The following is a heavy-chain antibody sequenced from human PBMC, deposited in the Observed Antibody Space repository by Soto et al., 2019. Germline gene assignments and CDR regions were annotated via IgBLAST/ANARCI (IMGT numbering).Heavy chain of an antibody. CDR3: AREEYYYGSGAFFDY. CDR1: GGTFSRYT. Sequence: QVQLVQSGAEVKKPGSSVKVSCKASGGTFSRYTISWVRQAPGQGLEWMGRIIPILGIAKYAQKFQGRVTITADKSTSTAYMEMSSLRSEDTAVYYSAREEYYYGSGAFFDYFGQGTLVTVSS. V-gene: IGHV1-69*08. CDR2: IIPILGIA. J-gene: IGHJ4*02. D-gene: IGHD3-10*01.